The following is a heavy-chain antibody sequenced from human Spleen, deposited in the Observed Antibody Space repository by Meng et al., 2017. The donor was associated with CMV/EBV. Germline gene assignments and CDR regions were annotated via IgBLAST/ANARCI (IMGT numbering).Heavy chain of an antibody. V-gene: IGHV3-21*01. CDR2: ISSTGDYT. CDR3: AKDGGYYSSDY. Sequence: GGSLRLSCAASGFTFTTYNMNWVRQAAGQGLEWIASISSTGDYTYYADSVRGRFTISRDNAKNSLYLQMNSLRAEDTAVYYCAKDGGYYSSDYWGLGTLVTVSS. J-gene: IGHJ4*02. CDR1: GFTFTTYN. D-gene: IGHD2-15*01.